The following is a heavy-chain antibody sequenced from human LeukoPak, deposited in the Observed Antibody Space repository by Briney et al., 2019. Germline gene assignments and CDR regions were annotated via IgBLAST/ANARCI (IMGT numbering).Heavy chain of an antibody. CDR3: ARDGHYDFWSCLLGRAFDI. CDR1: GFTFSDYY. CDR2: ISSSGSTI. J-gene: IGHJ3*02. Sequence: GGSLRLSCAASGFTFSDYYMSWIRQAPGKGLEWVSYISSSGSTIYYADSVKGRFPISRDNAKNSLYLQMNSLRAEDTAVYYCARDGHYDFWSCLLGRAFDIWGQGTMVTVSS. D-gene: IGHD3-3*01. V-gene: IGHV3-11*01.